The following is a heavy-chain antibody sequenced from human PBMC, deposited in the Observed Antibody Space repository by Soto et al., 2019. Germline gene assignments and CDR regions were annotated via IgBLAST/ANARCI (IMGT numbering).Heavy chain of an antibody. J-gene: IGHJ6*02. Sequence: PGGSLRLSCAASGFTFSSYAMHWVRQAPGKGLEWVAVISYDVSNKYYADSVKGRFTISRDNSKNTLYLQMNSLRAEDTAVYYCAREVGIADRRLGYYYGMDVWGQGSTVPVSS. CDR3: AREVGIADRRLGYYYGMDV. CDR1: GFTFSSYA. D-gene: IGHD6-6*01. CDR2: ISYDVSNK. V-gene: IGHV3-30-3*01.